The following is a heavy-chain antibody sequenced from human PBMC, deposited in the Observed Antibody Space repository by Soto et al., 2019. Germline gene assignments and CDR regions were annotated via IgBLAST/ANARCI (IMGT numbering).Heavy chain of an antibody. D-gene: IGHD3-3*01. CDR2: IYSGGST. Sequence: PGGSLRLSCAASGFTVSSNYMSWVRQAPGKGLEWVSVIYSGGSTYYADSVKGRFTISRDNSKNTLYLQMNSLRAEDTAVYYCARDPGVYYDFWSGYYSVSYYYYYGMDVWGQGTTVTVSS. CDR3: ARDPGVYYDFWSGYYSVSYYYYYGMDV. V-gene: IGHV3-53*01. CDR1: GFTVSSNY. J-gene: IGHJ6*02.